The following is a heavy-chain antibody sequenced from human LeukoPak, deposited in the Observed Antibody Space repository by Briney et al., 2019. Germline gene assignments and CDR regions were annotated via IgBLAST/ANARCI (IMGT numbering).Heavy chain of an antibody. Sequence: ASVKVSCKASGYTFTGYYMHWVRQAPGQGLEWMGWINPNSGGTNYAQKFQGRVTMTRDTSITTAYMELSRLRSDDTAAYYCAKVPDPHSGSLFYFDYWGQGTLVTVSS. J-gene: IGHJ4*02. D-gene: IGHD1-26*01. CDR3: AKVPDPHSGSLFYFDY. CDR1: GYTFTGYY. CDR2: INPNSGGT. V-gene: IGHV1-2*02.